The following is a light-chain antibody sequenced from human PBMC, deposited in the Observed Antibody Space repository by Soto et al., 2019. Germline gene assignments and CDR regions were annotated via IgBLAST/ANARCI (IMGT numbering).Light chain of an antibody. CDR3: QQYDKYST. CDR2: DAS. V-gene: IGKV1-5*01. Sequence: DFVMTQSPDSLSASVGDTVTITCRASQTISVSLAWYRQKPGKAPNLLIYDASTLQEGVPSRFSGSGSGTEFTLTVTRLQPDDFATYFCQQYDKYSTFGHGTKVDVK. J-gene: IGKJ1*01. CDR1: QTISVS.